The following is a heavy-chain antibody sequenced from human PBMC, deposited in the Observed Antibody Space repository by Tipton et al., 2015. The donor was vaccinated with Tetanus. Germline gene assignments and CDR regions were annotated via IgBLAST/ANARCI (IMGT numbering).Heavy chain of an antibody. CDR1: GASISSGGYF. CDR3: ARDQGGGRVARLNWFDP. J-gene: IGHJ5*02. CDR2: VYYSGST. D-gene: IGHD2-21*01. Sequence: GLVKPSQTLSLTCSVSGASISSGGYFWNWIRHHPGKGLEWIGYVYYSGSTYYNPSLKSRVTISVDTSSNQFFLKLTSVTDADTAVYYCARDQGGGRVARLNWFDPWGQGTLVTVSS. V-gene: IGHV4-31*02.